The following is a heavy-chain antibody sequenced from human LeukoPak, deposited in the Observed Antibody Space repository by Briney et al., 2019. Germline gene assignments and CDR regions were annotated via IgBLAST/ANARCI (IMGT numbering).Heavy chain of an antibody. CDR1: GFTFSSYW. CDR3: ARDGPILYHDY. D-gene: IGHD2-2*02. Sequence: GGSLRLSCAASGFTFSSYWMSWVRQAPGKGLEWVANIKQDGSEKYYVDSVKGRFTISRDNAKNSLYLQMNSQRAEDTAVYYCARDGPILYHDYWGQGTLVTVSS. J-gene: IGHJ4*02. V-gene: IGHV3-7*01. CDR2: IKQDGSEK.